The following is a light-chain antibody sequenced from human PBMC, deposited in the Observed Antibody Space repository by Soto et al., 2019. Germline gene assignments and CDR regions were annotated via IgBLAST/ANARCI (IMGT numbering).Light chain of an antibody. Sequence: EIVLTQTPATLSLSPGQRATLSCWASQSVKTYLMWYQHKPGQAPRLLIYDTSNRATGIPDRFSGSGSATGFTLTISNLKPEDSAVYYCQQRGNSLTFGGGTKVEI. CDR1: QSVKTY. J-gene: IGKJ4*02. V-gene: IGKV3-11*01. CDR2: DTS. CDR3: QQRGNSLT.